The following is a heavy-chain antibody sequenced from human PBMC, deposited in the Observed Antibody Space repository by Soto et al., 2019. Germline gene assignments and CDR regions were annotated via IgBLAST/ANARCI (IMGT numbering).Heavy chain of an antibody. V-gene: IGHV3-23*01. CDR2: VSLTGDRT. Sequence: EVQLLESGGGLVQPGGSLRLSCVASRFSFSSSEMSWVRQAAGKGLEWVSRVSLTGDRTNYAGSVKGRFTVSSDNFKNTLYLEMDSLRPEDTAIYYCARGGGYCTPTSCAIDSWGRGTPVTVSS. D-gene: IGHD2-8*01. J-gene: IGHJ4*02. CDR1: RFSFSSSE. CDR3: ARGGGYCTPTSCAIDS.